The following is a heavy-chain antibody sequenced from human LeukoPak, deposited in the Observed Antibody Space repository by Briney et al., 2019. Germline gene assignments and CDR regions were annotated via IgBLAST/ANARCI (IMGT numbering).Heavy chain of an antibody. CDR3: AKDGRTTATY. V-gene: IGHV3-30*02. J-gene: IGHJ4*02. Sequence: EWVAFILYDASNKYYVDSVKGRFTISRDNSKNTLYLQMNSLRPEDTAVYYCAKDGRTTATYWGQGTLVTVSS. D-gene: IGHD4-11*01. CDR2: ILYDASNK.